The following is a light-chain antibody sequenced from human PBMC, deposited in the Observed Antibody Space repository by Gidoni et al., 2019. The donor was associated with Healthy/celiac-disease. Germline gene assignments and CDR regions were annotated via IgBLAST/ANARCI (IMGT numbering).Light chain of an antibody. CDR1: QSISSY. CDR2: AAS. J-gene: IGKJ2*01. V-gene: IGKV1-39*01. Sequence: DIQMTQSPSSLSASVGDRVTITSRASQSISSYLNWYQQKPGKAPKLLIYAASSLQSGVPSRFSGSGSGTDFTLTISSLQPEDFATYYCQQSYSTSGYTFGQGTKLEIK. CDR3: QQSYSTSGYT.